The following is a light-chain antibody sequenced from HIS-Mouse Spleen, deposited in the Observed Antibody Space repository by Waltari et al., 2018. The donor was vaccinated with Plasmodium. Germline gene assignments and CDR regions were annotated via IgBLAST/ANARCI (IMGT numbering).Light chain of an antibody. CDR1: ELPKKY. V-gene: IGLV3-10*01. CDR2: EDS. Sequence: SSELTQPPSVSVSPGQTARITCSGNELPKKYASWYQQKSGQAHVLVIYEDSKRPSGIPARFSGSSSGTMATLTISGAQVEDEADYYCYSTDSSGNHRVFGGGTKLTVL. CDR3: YSTDSSGNHRV. J-gene: IGLJ3*02.